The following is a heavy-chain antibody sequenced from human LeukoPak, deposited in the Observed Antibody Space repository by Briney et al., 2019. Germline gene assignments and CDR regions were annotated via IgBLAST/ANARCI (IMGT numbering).Heavy chain of an antibody. Sequence: LAGGSLRLSCAASGFTFSSYGMHSVRQAPGKGLEWVAVISYDGSNKYYADSVKGRFTISRDNSKNTLYLQMNSLRAEDTAVYYCANDQRAGPLRFLEWLLSALDYWGQGTLVTVSS. CDR3: ANDQRAGPLRFLEWLLSALDY. V-gene: IGHV3-30*18. D-gene: IGHD3-3*01. CDR2: ISYDGSNK. J-gene: IGHJ4*02. CDR1: GFTFSSYG.